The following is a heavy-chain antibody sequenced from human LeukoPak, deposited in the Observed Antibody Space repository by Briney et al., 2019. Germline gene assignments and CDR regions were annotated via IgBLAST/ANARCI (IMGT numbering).Heavy chain of an antibody. CDR1: GFTFSSYS. CDR2: ISGSGGST. D-gene: IGHD5-18*01. J-gene: IGHJ4*02. V-gene: IGHV3-23*01. CDR3: ANGMRQLWFDY. Sequence: GGSLRLSCAASGFTFSSYSMSWVRQAPGKGLEWVSAISGSGGSTYYADSVKGRFTISRDNSKNTLYLQMNSLRAEDTAVYYCANGMRQLWFDYWGQGTLVTVSS.